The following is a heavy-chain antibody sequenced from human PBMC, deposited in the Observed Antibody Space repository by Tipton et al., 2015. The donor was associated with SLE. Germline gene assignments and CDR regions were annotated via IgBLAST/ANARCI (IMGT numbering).Heavy chain of an antibody. Sequence: TLSLTCTVSGGSISSYYWSWIRQPPGKGLEWIGSIYYSGSTNYNPSLKSRVTISVDTSKNQFSLKLSSVTAADTAVYYCARFQGNWNWFDPWGQGTLVTVSS. J-gene: IGHJ5*02. CDR2: IYYSGST. CDR1: GGSISSYY. D-gene: IGHD1-20*01. V-gene: IGHV4-59*01. CDR3: ARFQGNWNWFDP.